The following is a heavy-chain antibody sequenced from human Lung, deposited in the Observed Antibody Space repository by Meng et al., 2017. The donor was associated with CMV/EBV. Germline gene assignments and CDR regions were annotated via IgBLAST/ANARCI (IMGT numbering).Heavy chain of an antibody. CDR1: GFTVSDNY. D-gene: IGHD3-10*01. CDR3: ARDLGWFGGGGYFGMDV. V-gene: IGHV3-66*02. Sequence: GGSLRLSCAVSGFTVSDNYMSWVRQAPGKGLEWVSVIYSGGSTYSADSVKGRFTISRDNSKNTLYLQMNSLRAEDTAVYYCARDLGWFGGGGYFGMDVWGQGXTVTVSS. CDR2: IYSGGST. J-gene: IGHJ6*02.